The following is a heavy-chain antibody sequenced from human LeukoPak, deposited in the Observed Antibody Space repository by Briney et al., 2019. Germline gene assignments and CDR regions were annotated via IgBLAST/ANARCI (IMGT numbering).Heavy chain of an antibody. CDR2: IWYDGSNK. Sequence: GGSLRLSCAASGFTFSSYCMHWVRQAPGKGLEWVAVIWYDGSNKYYADSVKGRFTISRDNSKNTLCLQMNSLRAEDTAVYYCAKDLGWEPKGFDYWGQGTLVTVSS. V-gene: IGHV3-33*06. J-gene: IGHJ4*02. D-gene: IGHD1-26*01. CDR3: AKDLGWEPKGFDY. CDR1: GFTFSSYC.